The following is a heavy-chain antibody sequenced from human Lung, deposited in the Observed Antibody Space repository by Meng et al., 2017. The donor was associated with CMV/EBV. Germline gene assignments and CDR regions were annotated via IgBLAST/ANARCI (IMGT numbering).Heavy chain of an antibody. Sequence: GGSLRLXXAASGFTVSSNYMSWVRQAPGKGLEWVSVIYSGSSTYYADSVKGRFTISRDNSKNTLYLKMKSLRAEDTAVYYCVGATVIYYYGMDVWGRGTTVTVSS. V-gene: IGHV3-53*01. CDR1: GFTVSSNY. CDR3: VGATVIYYYGMDV. J-gene: IGHJ6*02. CDR2: IYSGSST. D-gene: IGHD1-26*01.